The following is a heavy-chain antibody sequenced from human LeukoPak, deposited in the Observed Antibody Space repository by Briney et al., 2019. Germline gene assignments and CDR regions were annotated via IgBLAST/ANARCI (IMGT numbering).Heavy chain of an antibody. CDR1: GDSISTYY. V-gene: IGHV4-59*12. CDR3: ARDKYISSSNYFYGMDV. D-gene: IGHD6-6*01. Sequence: PSETLSLTCTVSGDSISTYYWSWIRQPPGKGLEWIGYIYYSGSTNYNPSLKSRVTISVDTSKNQFSLKLSSVTAADTAVYYCARDKYISSSNYFYGMDVWGQGTTVTVSS. CDR2: IYYSGST. J-gene: IGHJ6*02.